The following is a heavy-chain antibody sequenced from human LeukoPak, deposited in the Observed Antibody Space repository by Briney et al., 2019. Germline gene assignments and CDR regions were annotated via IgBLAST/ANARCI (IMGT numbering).Heavy chain of an antibody. CDR1: GGSISSYY. Sequence: NPSETLSLTCTVSGGSISSYYWTWIRQPPGKGLEWIGYIYYSGTTYYNPSLKSRVTISLDTSKNKFSLNLTSVNVADTAVYYCARNEGNKGDYYFDYWGQGTLVTVSS. CDR2: IYYSGTT. CDR3: ARNEGNKGDYYFDY. J-gene: IGHJ4*02. V-gene: IGHV4-59*01. D-gene: IGHD1/OR15-1a*01.